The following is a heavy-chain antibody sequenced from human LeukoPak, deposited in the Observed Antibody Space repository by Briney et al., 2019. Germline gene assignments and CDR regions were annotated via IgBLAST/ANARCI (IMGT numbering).Heavy chain of an antibody. J-gene: IGHJ5*02. V-gene: IGHV4-39*01. CDR2: IYYSGST. D-gene: IGHD3-3*01. CDR1: GGSISSSSFY. CDR3: ARRPGGYDFWSGYYTDNWFDP. Sequence: SETLSLTCTVSGGSISSSSFYWGWIRQPPGKGRVWIGSIYYSGSTYCNPSLKSRVTISVDTSKNQFSLKLSSVTAADTAVYYCARRPGGYDFWSGYYTDNWFDPWGQGTLVTVSS.